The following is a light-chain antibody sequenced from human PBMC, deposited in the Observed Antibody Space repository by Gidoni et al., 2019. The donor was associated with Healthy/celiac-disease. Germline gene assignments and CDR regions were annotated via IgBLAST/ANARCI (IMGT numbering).Light chain of an antibody. Sequence: EIVLTQYPGTLPLSPGERATLSCRASQRVGSSYLAWYQQKPGQAPRLLIYGASSRATGIPDRFSGSGSGTDFTLTISRLGPEDVAVYYCQQYGSSLSLTFGGGTKVEIK. CDR2: GAS. CDR3: QQYGSSLSLT. J-gene: IGKJ4*01. CDR1: QRVGSSY. V-gene: IGKV3-20*01.